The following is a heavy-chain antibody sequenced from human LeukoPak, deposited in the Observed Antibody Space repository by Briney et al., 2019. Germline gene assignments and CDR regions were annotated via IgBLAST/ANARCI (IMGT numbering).Heavy chain of an antibody. CDR3: ARGSSGWLGAFDI. Sequence: SVKVSCKASGGTFSSYAISWVRQAPGQGLEWMGGTIPIFGTANYAQKFQGRVTITADESTSTAYMELSSLRSEDTAVYYCARGSSGWLGAFDIWGQGTMVTVSS. J-gene: IGHJ3*02. V-gene: IGHV1-69*01. CDR1: GGTFSSYA. D-gene: IGHD6-19*01. CDR2: TIPIFGTA.